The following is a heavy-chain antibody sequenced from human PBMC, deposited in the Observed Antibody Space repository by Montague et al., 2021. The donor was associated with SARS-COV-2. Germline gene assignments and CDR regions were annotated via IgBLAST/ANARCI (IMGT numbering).Heavy chain of an antibody. V-gene: IGHV4-59*12. D-gene: IGHD3-10*01. J-gene: IGHJ6*02. CDR1: GGSLSSFY. CDR3: ARVRYYGSGTSLGMDV. Sequence: SETLSLTCSVSGGSLSSFYWSWIRQPPGKGLEYIGYIHYSGSTNYNPSLKSRVTISADTSKNQFSLKLSSVTAADTAVYYCARVRYYGSGTSLGMDVWGQGTTVTVSS. CDR2: IHYSGST.